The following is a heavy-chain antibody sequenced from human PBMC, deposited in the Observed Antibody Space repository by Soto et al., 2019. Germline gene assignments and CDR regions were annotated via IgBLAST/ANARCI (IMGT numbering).Heavy chain of an antibody. D-gene: IGHD3-9*01. CDR1: GGSISSYY. CDR2: IYYSGST. Sequence: QVQLQESGPGLVKPSETLSLTCTVSGGSISSYYWSWIRQPPGKGLEWIGYIYYSGSTNYNPSLTSRVTISVATSKNQFSLKLSSVTAADTAVYYCARLIRYFYFDYWGQGTLVTVSS. CDR3: ARLIRYFYFDY. J-gene: IGHJ4*02. V-gene: IGHV4-59*01.